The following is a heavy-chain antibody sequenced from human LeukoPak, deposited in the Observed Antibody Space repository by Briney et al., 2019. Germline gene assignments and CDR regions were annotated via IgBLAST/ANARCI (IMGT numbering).Heavy chain of an antibody. CDR3: ARGERYDYVWGTHDY. D-gene: IGHD3-16*01. CDR2: TYYSGTT. J-gene: IGHJ4*02. V-gene: IGHV4-59*01. Sequence: PSETLSLTYTVSGGSISSYYWSWIRQPPGKGLEWIGYTYYSGTTNYNPSLKSRVTISVDTSKNQFSLKLSSVTAADTAVYYCARGERYDYVWGTHDYWGQGTLVTVSS. CDR1: GGSISSYY.